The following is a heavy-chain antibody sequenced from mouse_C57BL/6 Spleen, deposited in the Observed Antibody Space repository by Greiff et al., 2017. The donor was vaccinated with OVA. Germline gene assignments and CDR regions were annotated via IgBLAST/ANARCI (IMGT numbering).Heavy chain of an antibody. Sequence: VQLQQSGGGLVKPGGSLKLSCAASGFTFSSYAMSWVRQTPEKRLEWVATISDGGSYTYYPDNVKGRFTISRDNAKNNLYLQMSHLKSEDTAMYYCAREITGTGYFDVWGTGTTVTVSS. V-gene: IGHV5-4*01. CDR1: GFTFSSYA. CDR2: ISDGGSYT. CDR3: AREITGTGYFDV. D-gene: IGHD4-1*01. J-gene: IGHJ1*03.